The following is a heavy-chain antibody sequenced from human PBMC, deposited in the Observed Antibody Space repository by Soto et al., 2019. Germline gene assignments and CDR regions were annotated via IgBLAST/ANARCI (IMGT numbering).Heavy chain of an antibody. J-gene: IGHJ6*03. CDR3: ARDLSWGPKWYDYMDV. CDR1: GFTFSSYL. D-gene: IGHD2-8*01. Sequence: PGGSLRLSCAASGFTFSSYLMSWVRQAPGKGLEGVANIKQDGSEKYYVYSVKGLFTISRDNAKNSLYLRRNSLRGEDTCVDYCARDLSWGPKWYDYMDVWGQGNTVTVSS. CDR2: IKQDGSEK. V-gene: IGHV3-7*04.